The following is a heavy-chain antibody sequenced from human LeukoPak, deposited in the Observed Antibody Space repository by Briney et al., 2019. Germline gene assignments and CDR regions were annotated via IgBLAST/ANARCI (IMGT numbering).Heavy chain of an antibody. Sequence: SETLSLTCTVSGGSISSSNYYWGWIRLPPGKGLEWIGSIYYSGSTNYNPSLKSRVTISVDTSKNQFSLKLSSVTAADTALYYCARGNFFGYYFDSWGQGTLVTVSS. CDR1: GGSISSSNYY. CDR2: IYYSGST. J-gene: IGHJ4*02. V-gene: IGHV4-39*07. CDR3: ARGNFFGYYFDS. D-gene: IGHD3-10*01.